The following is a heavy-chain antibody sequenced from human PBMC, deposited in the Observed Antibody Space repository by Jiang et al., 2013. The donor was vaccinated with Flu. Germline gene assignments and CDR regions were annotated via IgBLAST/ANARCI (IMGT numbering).Heavy chain of an antibody. D-gene: IGHD2-21*02. J-gene: IGHJ6*02. CDR2: ISYSGNT. V-gene: IGHV4-59*01. Sequence: GPGLVKPSETLSLTCTVSSGSISNYYLSWIRQPPGKGLEWIGYISYSGNTEYHPSLKSRVTISADRSKNQFSLKLRSVTAADTAVYYCARDRDCGSDCDYYYYGMDVWGQGTTVTVS. CDR3: ARDRDCGSDCDYYYYGMDV. CDR1: SGSISNYY.